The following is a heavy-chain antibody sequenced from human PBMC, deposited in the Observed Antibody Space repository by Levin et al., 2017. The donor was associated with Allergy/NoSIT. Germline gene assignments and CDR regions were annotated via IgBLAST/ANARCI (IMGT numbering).Heavy chain of an antibody. CDR3: ARAGPGAMVFFDY. CDR2: INPNSGGT. V-gene: IGHV1-2*02. Sequence: ASVKVSCKASGYTFTGNYLHWVRQAPGQGLEWMGWINPNSGGTNYAQKFQGRVTMTRDTSISTAYMELSRLRSDDTAVYYCARAGPGAMVFFDYWGQGTLVTVSS. J-gene: IGHJ4*02. D-gene: IGHD5-18*01. CDR1: GYTFTGNY.